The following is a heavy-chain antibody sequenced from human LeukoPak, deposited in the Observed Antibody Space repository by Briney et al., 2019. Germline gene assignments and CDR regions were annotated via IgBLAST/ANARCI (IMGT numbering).Heavy chain of an antibody. CDR2: IGSSSSSI. Sequence: GGSLRLSCAASGLTFSTYSMSWVRQAPGKGLEWVSSIGSSSSSIYYADSVKGRFTISRDNAKNSLYLQMNSLRAEDTAVYYCAREGNGYISEAFDIWGQGTMVTVSS. D-gene: IGHD5-24*01. CDR1: GLTFSTYS. J-gene: IGHJ3*02. V-gene: IGHV3-21*01. CDR3: AREGNGYISEAFDI.